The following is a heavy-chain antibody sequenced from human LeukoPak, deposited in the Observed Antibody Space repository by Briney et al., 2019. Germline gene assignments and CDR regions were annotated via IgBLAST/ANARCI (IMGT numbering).Heavy chain of an antibody. CDR2: ISYDGSNK. V-gene: IGHV3-30*18. CDR1: GFTSSSYG. D-gene: IGHD6-19*01. CDR3: AKDVAVAGFYYFDY. J-gene: IGHJ4*02. Sequence: GRSLRLSCAASGFTSSSYGMHWVRQAPGKGLEWVAVISYDGSNKYYADSVKGRFTISRDNSKNTLYLQMNSLRAEDTAVYYCAKDVAVAGFYYFDYWGQGTLVTVSS.